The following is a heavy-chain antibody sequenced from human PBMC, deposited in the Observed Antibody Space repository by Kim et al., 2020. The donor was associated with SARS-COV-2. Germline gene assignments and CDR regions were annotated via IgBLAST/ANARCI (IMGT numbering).Heavy chain of an antibody. J-gene: IGHJ4*02. CDR2: VAHDESNK. CDR1: GFLFIDHA. CDR3: ARGRGVISPGDY. V-gene: IGHV3-30-3*01. D-gene: IGHD3-10*01. Sequence: GGSLRLSCAASGFLFIDHAIHWVRQVPGKGLEWVAVVAHDESNKHYADSVRGRFTVSRDNSKDTVFLQMNSLRVDDTGVYYCARGRGVISPGDYWGQGTRVTVSS.